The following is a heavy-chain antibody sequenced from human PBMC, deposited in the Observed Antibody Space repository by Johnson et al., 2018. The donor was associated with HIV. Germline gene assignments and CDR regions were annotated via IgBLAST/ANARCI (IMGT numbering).Heavy chain of an antibody. J-gene: IGHJ3*02. CDR3: ASLGGLDAAFDI. CDR1: GSTVSSNY. CDR2: IYSGGST. Sequence: EVQLLESGGGLVQPGGSLRLSCTASGSTVSSNYMSWVRQAPGKGLEWVSVIYSGGSTNYADSVKGRFTISRDNSKNTLHLQMNSLRVEDMAVYYCASLGGLDAAFDIWGQGTMVTVSS. V-gene: IGHV3-66*01. D-gene: IGHD3-10*01.